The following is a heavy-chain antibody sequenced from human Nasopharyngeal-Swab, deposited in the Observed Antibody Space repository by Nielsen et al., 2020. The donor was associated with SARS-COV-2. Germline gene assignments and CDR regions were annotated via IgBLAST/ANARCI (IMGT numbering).Heavy chain of an antibody. Sequence: SETLSLTCTVSGGSISSGGYYWSWIRQHPGKGLEWIGYIYYSGSTYYNPSLKSRVTISVDTSKNQFSLKLSSVTAADTAVYYCARDPMAARTPDYWGQGTLVTVSS. V-gene: IGHV4-31*03. CDR2: IYYSGST. J-gene: IGHJ4*02. D-gene: IGHD5-24*01. CDR1: GGSISSGGYY. CDR3: ARDPMAARTPDY.